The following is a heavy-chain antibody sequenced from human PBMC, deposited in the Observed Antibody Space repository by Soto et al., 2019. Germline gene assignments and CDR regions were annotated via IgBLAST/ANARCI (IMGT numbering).Heavy chain of an antibody. Sequence: QLQLQESGPGLVKPSETLSLTCTVSGGSISSSRYYWGWIRQPPGKGLEWIGSIYYSGSTYYNPSLKSRVTISVDTSKNQFSLKLSSVTAADTAVYYCARRGYYYDSSGYPSVWYWGQGTLVTVSS. CDR1: GGSISSSRYY. CDR2: IYYSGST. D-gene: IGHD3-22*01. V-gene: IGHV4-39*01. J-gene: IGHJ4*02. CDR3: ARRGYYYDSSGYPSVWY.